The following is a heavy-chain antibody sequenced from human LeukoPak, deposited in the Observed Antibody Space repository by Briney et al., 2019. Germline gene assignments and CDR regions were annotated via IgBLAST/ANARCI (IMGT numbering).Heavy chain of an antibody. Sequence: GGSLRLSCAASELMFSSYAMSWVRQAPGKGLEWVSGISDDSGSTYYADSVRGRFTISRDNSKNTLYLQMNSLRAEDTAVYYCAGEVGPTDYWGQGTLVTVSS. J-gene: IGHJ4*02. V-gene: IGHV3-23*01. CDR2: ISDDSGST. D-gene: IGHD1-26*01. CDR3: AGEVGPTDY. CDR1: ELMFSSYA.